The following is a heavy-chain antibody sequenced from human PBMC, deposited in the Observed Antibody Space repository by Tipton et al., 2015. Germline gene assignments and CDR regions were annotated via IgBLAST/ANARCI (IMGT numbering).Heavy chain of an antibody. CDR2: ICYSGST. Sequence: TLSLTCTVSGGSFSDYYWSWIRQSPGEGLEWIGYICYSGSTNYNPSLRSRVAMSMDTSKNQFSLKLSSVIAADTAVYYCARASIIQGYYHDSSRYYLFNSWGQGTLVTVSS. CDR1: GGSFSDYY. J-gene: IGHJ1*01. V-gene: IGHV4-59*01. D-gene: IGHD3-22*01. CDR3: ARASIIQGYYHDSSRYYLFNS.